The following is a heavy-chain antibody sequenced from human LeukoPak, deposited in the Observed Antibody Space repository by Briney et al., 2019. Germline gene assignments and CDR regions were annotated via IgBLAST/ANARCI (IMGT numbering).Heavy chain of an antibody. CDR1: GGTFSSYA. CDR3: ATAWEDQAYYFDY. CDR2: IIPIFGTA. V-gene: IGHV1-69*05. J-gene: IGHJ4*02. D-gene: IGHD1-26*01. Sequence: SVKVSCKASGGTFSSYAISWVRQAPGQGLEWMGGIIPIFGTANYAQKFQGRVTITTDESTSTAYMELSSLRSEDTAVYYCATAWEDQAYYFDYWGQGTLVTVSS.